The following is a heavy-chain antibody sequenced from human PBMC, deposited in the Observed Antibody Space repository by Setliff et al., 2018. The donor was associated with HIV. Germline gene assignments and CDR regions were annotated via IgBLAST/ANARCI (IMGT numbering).Heavy chain of an antibody. D-gene: IGHD3-10*01. CDR1: GYTFTNYY. Sequence: ASVKVSCKASGYTFTNYYMHWVRQAPGQGLEWMGIINPNGVTTSDAQKLQGRVTITRDTSTSTVSMELSRLRSEDTAVYYCARTAVWFGELFSLDYWGQGTLVTVSS. J-gene: IGHJ4*02. CDR2: INPNGVTT. CDR3: ARTAVWFGELFSLDY. V-gene: IGHV1-46*04.